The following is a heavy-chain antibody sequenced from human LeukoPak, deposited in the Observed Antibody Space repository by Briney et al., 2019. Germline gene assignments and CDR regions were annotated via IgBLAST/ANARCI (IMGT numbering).Heavy chain of an antibody. V-gene: IGHV4-39*01. CDR3: ARQAYRGSQKLI. D-gene: IGHD3-16*01. CDR1: GASISSSSYY. Sequence: SETLSLTCSVSGASISSSSYYWGWIRQPPGKGLEWIGSIYYTGSTYYNPSLKNRLTISVDTSKNQLSLKLSSVTAADTAVYYCARQAYRGSQKLIGGQGTLVTVSS. CDR2: IYYTGST. J-gene: IGHJ4*02.